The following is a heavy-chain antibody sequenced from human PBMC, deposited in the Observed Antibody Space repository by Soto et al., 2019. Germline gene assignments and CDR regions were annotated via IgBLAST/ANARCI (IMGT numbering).Heavy chain of an antibody. J-gene: IGHJ4*02. V-gene: IGHV3-21*01. CDR3: ARVPPTRTYYFDY. D-gene: IGHD4-17*01. Sequence: GGSLRLSCAASGFTFSSYSMNWVRQAPGKGLEWVSSISSSSSYIYYADSVKGRFTISRDNAKNSLYLQMNSLRAEDTAVYYCARVPPTRTYYFDYWGQGTLVTVS. CDR2: ISSSSSYI. CDR1: GFTFSSYS.